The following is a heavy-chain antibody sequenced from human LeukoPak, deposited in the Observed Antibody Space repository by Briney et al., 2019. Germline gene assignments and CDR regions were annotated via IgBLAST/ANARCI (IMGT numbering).Heavy chain of an antibody. CDR1: GFTFSSYW. D-gene: IGHD3-3*01. V-gene: IGHV3-7*01. J-gene: IGHJ4*02. CDR2: IKQDGSEK. Sequence: GGSPRLSCAASGFTFSSYWMSWVRQAPGKGLEWVANIKQDGSEKYYVDSVKGRFTISRDNAKNSLYLQMNSLRAEDTAVYYCARDSNYDFWSGPSYYFDYWGQGTLVTVSS. CDR3: ARDSNYDFWSGPSYYFDY.